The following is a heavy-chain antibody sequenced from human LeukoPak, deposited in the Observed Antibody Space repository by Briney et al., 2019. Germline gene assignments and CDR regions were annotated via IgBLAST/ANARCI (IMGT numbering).Heavy chain of an antibody. CDR3: AKDGNENDFWNGDLSHY. V-gene: IGHV3-23*01. CDR2: ISGSGGRT. CDR1: GFTFSNYG. Sequence: GGSLRLSCAASGFTFSNYGMGWVRQAPGKGLEWVSGISGSGGRTYYVDSVKGRFTISRDNSKNTLYLQMNSLRAEDTAVYYCAKDGNENDFWNGDLSHYWGQGTLVAVSS. J-gene: IGHJ4*02. D-gene: IGHD3-3*01.